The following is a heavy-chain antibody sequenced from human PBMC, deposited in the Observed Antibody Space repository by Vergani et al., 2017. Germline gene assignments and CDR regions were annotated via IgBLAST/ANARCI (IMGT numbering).Heavy chain of an antibody. V-gene: IGHV1-58*02. J-gene: IGHJ6*03. D-gene: IGHD4-11*01. CDR1: GFTFTSSA. CDR3: AGGRRIYSNYFYYYYMDV. Sequence: QMQLVQSGPEVKKPGTSVKVSCKASGFTFTSSAMQWVRQARGQRLEWIGWIIVGSGNTNYAQKFQERVTITRDMSTSTACMELSSLRSEDTAVYYCAGGRRIYSNYFYYYYMDVWGKGTTVTVSS. CDR2: IIVGSGNT.